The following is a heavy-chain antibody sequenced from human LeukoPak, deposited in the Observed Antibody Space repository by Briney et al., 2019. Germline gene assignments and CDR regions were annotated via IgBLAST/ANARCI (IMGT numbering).Heavy chain of an antibody. V-gene: IGHV3-23*01. Sequence: GGSLRLSCAASGFTFSSYAMSWVRQAPGKGLEWVSAISYSGGTTYYADSVKGRFTVSRDNSKNTLCLQMNSLRAEDTAVYFCVKLIASATALWGQGTLVIVSS. CDR3: VKLIASATAL. J-gene: IGHJ4*02. D-gene: IGHD6-25*01. CDR1: GFTFSSYA. CDR2: ISYSGGTT.